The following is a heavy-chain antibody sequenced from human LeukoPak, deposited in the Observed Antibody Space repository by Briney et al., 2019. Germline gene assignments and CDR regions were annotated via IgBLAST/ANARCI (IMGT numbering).Heavy chain of an antibody. CDR1: GFTFSSYG. D-gene: IGHD6-19*01. J-gene: IGHJ4*02. CDR3: AKGIAVAGTNY. V-gene: IGHV3-33*06. CDR2: IWYDGSNK. Sequence: GGSLRLSCAASGFTFSSYGMHWVRQAPGKGLEWVAVIWYDGSNKYYADSVKGRFTISGDNSKNTLYLQMNSLRAEDTAVYYCAKGIAVAGTNYWGQGTLVTVSS.